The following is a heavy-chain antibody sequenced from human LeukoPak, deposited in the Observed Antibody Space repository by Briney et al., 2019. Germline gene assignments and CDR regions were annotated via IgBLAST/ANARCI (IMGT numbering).Heavy chain of an antibody. Sequence: VASVKVSCKASGDTFNGYYMHWERQAPGQGHEWMGWINPNSGVTNYAQTFQGRVTMTRDTSISTAYMELSRLRSDDTAVYYCAANWQLGYWGQGTLVTVSS. CDR3: AANWQLGY. V-gene: IGHV1-2*02. D-gene: IGHD1-1*01. CDR1: GDTFNGYY. CDR2: INPNSGVT. J-gene: IGHJ4*02.